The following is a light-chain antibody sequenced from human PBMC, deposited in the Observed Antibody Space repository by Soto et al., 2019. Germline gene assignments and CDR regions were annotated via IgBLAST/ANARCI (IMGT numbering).Light chain of an antibody. CDR3: QQYSSTLPLT. J-gene: IGKJ4*01. Sequence: IVVTQWPRALSLSPGERATLSCRASQSVSRALAWYQQKPGQAPRLLIHGASSRATGIPDRFSGSASGTDFTLTISSRLHADFAVYYCQQYSSTLPLTFGGGTKVDIK. V-gene: IGKV3-20*01. CDR1: QSVSRA. CDR2: GAS.